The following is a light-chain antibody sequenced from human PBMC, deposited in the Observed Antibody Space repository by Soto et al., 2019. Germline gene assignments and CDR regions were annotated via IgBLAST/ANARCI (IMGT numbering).Light chain of an antibody. CDR3: QQYNTYSRWT. CDR1: QSVSTR. J-gene: IGKJ1*01. CDR2: DAS. Sequence: DIQMTQSPSSLSASVGDRVTIICRASQSVSTRLAWNQQKPGKAPKLLIYDASSLESGVPSRFSGSGSGTEFTLTISSLQPDDFATYYCQQYNTYSRWTFGQGTKVDIK. V-gene: IGKV1-5*02.